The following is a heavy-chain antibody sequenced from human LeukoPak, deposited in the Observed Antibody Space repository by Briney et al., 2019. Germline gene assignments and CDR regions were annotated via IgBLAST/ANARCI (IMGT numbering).Heavy chain of an antibody. J-gene: IGHJ5*02. CDR3: ARRIAAAPRSWFDP. CDR2: ICTSGST. D-gene: IGHD6-13*01. CDR1: GGSISSGSYY. Sequence: SQTLSLTCTVSGGSISSGSYYWSWIRQPAGKGLEWIGRICTSGSTNYNPSLKSRVTISVDTSKNQFSLKLSSVTAADTAVYYCARRIAAAPRSWFDPWGQGTLVTVSS. V-gene: IGHV4-61*02.